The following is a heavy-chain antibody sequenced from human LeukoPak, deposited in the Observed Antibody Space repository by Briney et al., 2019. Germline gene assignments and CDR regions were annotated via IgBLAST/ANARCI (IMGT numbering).Heavy chain of an antibody. V-gene: IGHV4-39*07. CDR2: IYYSGST. CDR1: GGSISSSSYY. J-gene: IGHJ5*02. D-gene: IGHD3-22*01. CDR3: ARGKPSGYLADP. Sequence: SETLSLTCTVSGGSISSSSYYWGWIRQPPGKGLEWIGSIYYSGSTYYNPSLKSRVTISVDTSKNQFSLKLSSVTAADTAVYYCARGKPSGYLADPWGQGTLVTLSS.